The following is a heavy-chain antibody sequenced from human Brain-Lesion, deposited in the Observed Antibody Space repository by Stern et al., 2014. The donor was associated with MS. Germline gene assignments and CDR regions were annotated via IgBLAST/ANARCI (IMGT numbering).Heavy chain of an antibody. J-gene: IGHJ4*02. V-gene: IGHV4-39*01. CDR2: VYYSGNT. Sequence: QLQLQESGPGLVKPSDTLSLTCSVSGDSLSSSTFYWGWIRQPPGKGPEWIGSVYYSGNTYYHPSLKSRVTISVAPPKTQFSLRRPSVTAADTAVYYCARHQLGYGYAYLRYWGQGTLVTVSS. CDR3: ARHQLGYGYAYLRY. D-gene: IGHD5-18*01. CDR1: GDSLSSSTFY.